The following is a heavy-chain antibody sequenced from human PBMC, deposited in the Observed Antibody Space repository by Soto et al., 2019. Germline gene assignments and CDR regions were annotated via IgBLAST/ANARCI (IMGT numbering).Heavy chain of an antibody. CDR1: GYTFTSYG. CDR3: ARDVTWVGVPAAMFDY. CDR2: ISAYNGNT. Sequence: QVQLVQSGAEVKKPGASVKVSCKASGYTFTSYGISWVRQAPGQGLEWMGWISAYNGNTNYAQKLQGRVTMTTDTSTSTAHMELRSLRSDDTAVYYCARDVTWVGVPAAMFDYWGQGTLVTVSS. J-gene: IGHJ4*02. D-gene: IGHD2-2*01. V-gene: IGHV1-18*01.